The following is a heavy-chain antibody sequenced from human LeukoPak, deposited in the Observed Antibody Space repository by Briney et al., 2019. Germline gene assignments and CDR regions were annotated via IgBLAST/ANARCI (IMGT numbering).Heavy chain of an antibody. CDR1: GFTFSHYY. Sequence: GGSLRLSCAASGFTFSHYYMSWIRQAPGKGLEWVSYISDSGSTVFYADSVKGRFTISRDNAKNSLYLQMNSLRAEDTAVYFCARVAYCGGGNCQIFAFDIWGQGTLVTVSS. V-gene: IGHV3-11*01. J-gene: IGHJ3*02. D-gene: IGHD2-15*01. CDR2: ISDSGSTV. CDR3: ARVAYCGGGNCQIFAFDI.